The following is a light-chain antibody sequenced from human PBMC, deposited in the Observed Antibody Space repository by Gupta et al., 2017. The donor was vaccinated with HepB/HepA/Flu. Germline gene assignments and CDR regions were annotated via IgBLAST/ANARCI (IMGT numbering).Light chain of an antibody. J-gene: IGLJ2*01. CDR3: SSYTTTTTVV. CDR2: DVS. Sequence: QSALTQPASVSGSPGQSITISCTGTSSDVGGYNYVSWYQQHPGKVPKLMIYDVSNRPSVVSNRFSGSKSGNTASLTLSGLQAEDEADYYCSSYTTTTTVVFGGGTKLTVL. CDR1: SSDVGGYNY. V-gene: IGLV2-14*03.